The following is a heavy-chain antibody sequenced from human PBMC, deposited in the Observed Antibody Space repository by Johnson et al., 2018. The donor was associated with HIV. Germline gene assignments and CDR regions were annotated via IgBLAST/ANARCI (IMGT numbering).Heavy chain of an antibody. J-gene: IGHJ3*02. CDR1: GFTFSSYA. D-gene: IGHD3-9*01. CDR2: ISYDGSTK. CDR3: ARGKSYDIYPAFDI. Sequence: VQLVESGGGVVQPGRSLRLSCAASGFTFSSYAMHWVRQAPGKGLEWVAVISYDGSTKYYADSVKGRFTISRDNSKNTLYLQMNSLRAEDTAVYYCARGKSYDIYPAFDIWGQGTMVTVSS. V-gene: IGHV3-30-3*01.